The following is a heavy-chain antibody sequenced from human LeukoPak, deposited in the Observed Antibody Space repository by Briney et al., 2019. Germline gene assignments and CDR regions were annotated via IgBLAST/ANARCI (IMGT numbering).Heavy chain of an antibody. J-gene: IGHJ4*02. V-gene: IGHV3-30*03. CDR1: GFTFSSYG. Sequence: PGGSLGLSCAASGFTFSSYGMHWVRQAPGKGLEWVAVISYDGSNKYYADSVKGRFTISRGNSKNTLYLQMNSLRAEDTAVYYCAGITMVRGVPTTSYWGQGTLVTVSS. CDR2: ISYDGSNK. CDR3: AGITMVRGVPTTSY. D-gene: IGHD3-10*01.